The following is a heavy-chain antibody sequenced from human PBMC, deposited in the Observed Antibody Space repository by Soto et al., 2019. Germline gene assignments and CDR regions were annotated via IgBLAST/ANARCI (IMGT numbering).Heavy chain of an antibody. D-gene: IGHD1-7*01. Sequence: VQLQGSGPGLLKPSQTLSLTCTLSGASVNTGDYYWSYIRQPPGKGLGWLGYIFYSGDTYYNPSLKSRATLSLNTSRNPFALTLTSVTDADTAVYYCVGTGTTADFWGQGALVTVSS. CDR3: VGTGTTADF. CDR1: GASVNTGDYY. J-gene: IGHJ1*01. V-gene: IGHV4-30-4*01. CDR2: IFYSGDT.